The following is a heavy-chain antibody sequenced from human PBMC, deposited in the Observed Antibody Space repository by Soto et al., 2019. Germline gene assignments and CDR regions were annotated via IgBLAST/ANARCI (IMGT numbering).Heavy chain of an antibody. CDR1: GYTFTSYA. CDR3: SRESRHYGMDV. J-gene: IGHJ6*02. Sequence: QVQLVQSGAEEKKPGASVKVSCKASGYTFTSYAMHWVRQAPGQRLEWMGWINAGHGNTKYSQKFQGRVTISRDTSTGTDYLEVRRLRYEDMAVYYCSRESRHYGMDVWGQGTTVTDS. V-gene: IGHV1-3*05. CDR2: INAGHGNT.